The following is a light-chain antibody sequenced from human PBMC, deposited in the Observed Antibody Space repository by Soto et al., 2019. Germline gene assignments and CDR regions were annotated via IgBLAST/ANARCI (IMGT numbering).Light chain of an antibody. J-gene: IGKJ1*01. V-gene: IGKV3-20*01. CDR1: QSVNSNY. CDR3: QQYSSGM. CDR2: AAP. Sequence: EIVLTQSPGTLSLSPGERATLSCRASQSVNSNYLAWYQQKPGQAPRLLIYAAPSGAAGIPDRFSGGGSGTDFTLTISRLEPEDFAVYYCQQYSSGMFGQGTKVEIK.